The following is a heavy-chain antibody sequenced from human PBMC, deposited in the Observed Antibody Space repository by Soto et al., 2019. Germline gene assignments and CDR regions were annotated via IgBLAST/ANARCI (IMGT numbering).Heavy chain of an antibody. D-gene: IGHD3-22*01. CDR3: XXXXXXXXXXNYYGY. CDR2: ISSSSTTI. J-gene: IGHJ4*02. V-gene: IGHV3-48*01. CDR1: GFTFSSYG. Sequence: EVQLVESGGGLVQPGGSLRLSCAASGFTFSSYGMNWVRQAPGKGLEWVSYISSSSTTIYYADSVKGRFTIFRDNAXXXXXXXXXXXXXXXXXXXXXXXXXXXXXXXNYYGYWGQGTLVTVSS.